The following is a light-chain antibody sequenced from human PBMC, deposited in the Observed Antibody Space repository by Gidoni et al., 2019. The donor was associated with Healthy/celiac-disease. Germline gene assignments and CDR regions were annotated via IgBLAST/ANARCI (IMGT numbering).Light chain of an antibody. CDR1: QSLLHSNGYNY. CDR2: LGS. V-gene: IGKV2-28*01. CDR3: MQALQTPPYT. Sequence: DLVMTQSPLSLPVTPGAPASISCRSSQSLLHSNGYNYLDWYLQKPGQSPQLLIYLGSNRASGVPDRFSGSGSGTDFTLKISRVEAEDVGVYYCMQALQTPPYTFGQXTKLEIK. J-gene: IGKJ2*01.